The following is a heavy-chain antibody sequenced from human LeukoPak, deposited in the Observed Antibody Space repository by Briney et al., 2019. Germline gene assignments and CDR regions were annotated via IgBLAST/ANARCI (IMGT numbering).Heavy chain of an antibody. Sequence: ASVKVSCKASGYIFTSYDINWVRQATGQGLEWMGWMNPNSGNTGYAQKFQGRVTMTRNTSISTAYMELSSLRSEDTAVYYCARRGSWYLLYYYYGMDVWGQGTTVTVSS. CDR3: ARRGSWYLLYYYYGMDV. CDR2: MNPNSGNT. V-gene: IGHV1-8*01. CDR1: GYIFTSYD. J-gene: IGHJ6*02. D-gene: IGHD6-13*01.